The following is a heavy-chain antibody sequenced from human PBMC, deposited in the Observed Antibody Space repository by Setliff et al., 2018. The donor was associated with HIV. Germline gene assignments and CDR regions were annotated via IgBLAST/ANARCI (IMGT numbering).Heavy chain of an antibody. V-gene: IGHV4-39*01. CDR2: IYYDGSA. Sequence: SETLSLTCSVSGGSVSDSNVYWNWIRQSPGKGLEWIGNIYYDGSAYYNPSLKSRVTILIDTSTNQLSLKLSSVTASDTAVYYCASYRKAERYFDIFDNWGRERWSPSPQ. J-gene: IGHJ4*02. CDR3: ASYRKAERYFDIFDN. D-gene: IGHD3-9*01. CDR1: GGSVSDSNVY.